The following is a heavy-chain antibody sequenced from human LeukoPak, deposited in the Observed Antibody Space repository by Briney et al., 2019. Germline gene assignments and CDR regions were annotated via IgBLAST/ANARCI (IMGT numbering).Heavy chain of an antibody. CDR3: ATNYDILTGPHAKFDP. Sequence: SETPSLTCAVYGGSFSGYYWSWIRQPPGKGLEWIGEINHSGSTNYNPSLKSRVTISVDTSKNQFSLKLSSVTAADTAVYYCATNYDILTGPHAKFDPWGQGTLVTVSS. CDR2: INHSGST. D-gene: IGHD3-9*01. J-gene: IGHJ5*02. V-gene: IGHV4-34*01. CDR1: GGSFSGYY.